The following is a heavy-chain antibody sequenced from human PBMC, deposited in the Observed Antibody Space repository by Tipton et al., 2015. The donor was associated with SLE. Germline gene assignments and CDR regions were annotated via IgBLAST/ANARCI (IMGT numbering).Heavy chain of an antibody. V-gene: IGHV3-15*01. CDR3: VRVKYCGGDCYSPDAFDI. Sequence: GSLRLSCAASGFTFSNAWMSWVRQAPGKGLEWVGRIKSKTDGGTTDYAAPVKGRFTISRDDSKNTLYLQMNSLRAEDTAVYYCVRVKYCGGDCYSPDAFDIWGQGTMVTVSS. CDR1: GFTFSNAW. CDR2: IKSKTDGGTT. D-gene: IGHD2-21*01. J-gene: IGHJ3*02.